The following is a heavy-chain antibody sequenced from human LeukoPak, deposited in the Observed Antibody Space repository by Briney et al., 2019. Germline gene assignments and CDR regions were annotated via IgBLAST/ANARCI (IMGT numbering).Heavy chain of an antibody. D-gene: IGHD4-23*01. J-gene: IGHJ4*02. CDR2: IYTSGST. CDR1: GASFSGGRYY. CDR3: ARRAGGYSHPYDY. V-gene: IGHV4-61*02. Sequence: SQTLSLTCTVSGASFSGGRYYWSWIRQPAGKGLEWIGRIYTSGSTNYNPSLKSRVTISVDTSKNQFSLKLSSVTAADTAVYYCARRAGGYSHPYDYWGQGTLVTVSS.